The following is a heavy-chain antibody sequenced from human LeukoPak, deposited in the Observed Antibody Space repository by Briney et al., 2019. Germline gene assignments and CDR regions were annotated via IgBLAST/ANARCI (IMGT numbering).Heavy chain of an antibody. D-gene: IGHD6-13*01. J-gene: IGHJ6*03. CDR1: GFTFSSYS. CDR2: ISSSSSTT. CDR3: ASSPPAAAGHYYYYYMDV. Sequence: GGSLRLSCAASGFTFSSYSMNWVRQAPGKGLEWVSYISSSSSTTYYADSVKGRFTISRDNAKNSLYLQMNSLRAEDTAVYYCASSPPAAAGHYYYYYMDVWGKGTTVTVSS. V-gene: IGHV3-48*01.